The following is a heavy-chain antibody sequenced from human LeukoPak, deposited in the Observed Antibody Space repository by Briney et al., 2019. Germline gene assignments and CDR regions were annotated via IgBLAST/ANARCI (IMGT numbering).Heavy chain of an antibody. J-gene: IGHJ4*02. CDR1: GGSISGSSYY. Sequence: SETLSLTCTVSGGSISGSSYYWSWIRQPAGKGLEWIGRIYTSGSTNYNPSLESRVIISVDTSKNQFSLKLSSVTAADTAVYYCAGHNWNDLHFDYWGQGTLVTVSS. D-gene: IGHD1-20*01. CDR3: AGHNWNDLHFDY. V-gene: IGHV4-61*02. CDR2: IYTSGST.